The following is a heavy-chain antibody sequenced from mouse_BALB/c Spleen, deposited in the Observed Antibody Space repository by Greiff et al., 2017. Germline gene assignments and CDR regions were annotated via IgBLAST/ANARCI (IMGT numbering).Heavy chain of an antibody. CDR3: ARRYDYDPWKAMDD. CDR1: GFTFSSYA. J-gene: IGHJ4*01. V-gene: IGHV5-9-3*01. D-gene: IGHD2-4*01. Sequence: EVNVVESGGGLVKPGGSLKLSCAASGFTFSSYAMSWVRQTPEKRLEWVATISSGGSYTYYPDSVKGRFTISRDNAKNTLYLQMSSLRSEDTAMYYCARRYDYDPWKAMDDWGQGTSVTVSS. CDR2: ISSGGSYT.